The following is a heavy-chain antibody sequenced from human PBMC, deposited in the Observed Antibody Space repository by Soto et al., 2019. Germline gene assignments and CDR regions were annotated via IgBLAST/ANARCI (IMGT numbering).Heavy chain of an antibody. CDR3: ARVRYYGSGSYYTEWSYFDY. Sequence: GGSLRLSCAASGFTFSSYAMHWVRQAPGKGLEWVAVISYDGSNKYYADSVKGRFTISRDNSKNTLYLQMNSLRAEDTAVYYCARVRYYGSGSYYTEWSYFDYWGQGTLVTVSS. V-gene: IGHV3-30-3*01. CDR1: GFTFSSYA. J-gene: IGHJ4*02. D-gene: IGHD3-10*01. CDR2: ISYDGSNK.